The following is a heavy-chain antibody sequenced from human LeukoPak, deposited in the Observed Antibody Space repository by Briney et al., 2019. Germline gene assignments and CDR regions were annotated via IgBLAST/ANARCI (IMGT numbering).Heavy chain of an antibody. CDR1: GFTFSSYW. Sequence: GGSLRLSCAASGFTFSSYWMSWVRQAPGKGLEWVANIKQDGSEKYYVDSVKGRFTISRDNAKNSLYLQMNSLRAEDTALYYCARNQYSSGWYYFDYWGQGTLVTVSS. J-gene: IGHJ4*02. CDR3: ARNQYSSGWYYFDY. D-gene: IGHD6-19*01. CDR2: IKQDGSEK. V-gene: IGHV3-7*03.